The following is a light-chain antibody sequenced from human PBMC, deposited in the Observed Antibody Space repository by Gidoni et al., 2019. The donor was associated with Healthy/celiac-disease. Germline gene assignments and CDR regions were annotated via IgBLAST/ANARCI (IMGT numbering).Light chain of an antibody. CDR3: QQDYNLRT. Sequence: EIVMTQSPATLSLSPGERATLSCRASQSVSSSYLSWYQQKPGQAPRLLIYGASTRATGIPARFSGSGSGTEFTLTISSLQPEDFAVYYCQQDYNLRTFGQGTKVEIK. CDR1: QSVSSSY. V-gene: IGKV3D-7*01. CDR2: GAS. J-gene: IGKJ1*01.